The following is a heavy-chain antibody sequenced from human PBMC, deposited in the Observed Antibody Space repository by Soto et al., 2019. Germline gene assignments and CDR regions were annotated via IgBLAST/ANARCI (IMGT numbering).Heavy chain of an antibody. V-gene: IGHV3-23*01. J-gene: IGHJ4*02. CDR1: GFTLRNYA. D-gene: IGHD1-20*01. CDR2: ISANDVGT. CDR3: AKAKNDYNWDNRPPFDY. Sequence: GGSLRLSCEASGFTLRNYAMTWVRQAPGKGLEWVSLISANDVGTYYAESVKTRFTISTDQSRNTVYLQMDSLRTDDTAIYYCAKAKNDYNWDNRPPFDYWGQGTLVTVSS.